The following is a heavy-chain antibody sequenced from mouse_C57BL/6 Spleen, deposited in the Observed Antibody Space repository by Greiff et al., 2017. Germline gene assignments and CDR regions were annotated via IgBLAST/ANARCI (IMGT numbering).Heavy chain of an antibody. V-gene: IGHV1-61*01. CDR3: ARSAGSSFYAMDY. J-gene: IGHJ4*01. D-gene: IGHD1-1*01. Sequence: QVQLQQPGAELVRPGSSVKLSCKASGYTFTSYWMDWVKQRPGQGLEWIGNIYPSDSETHYNQKFKDKATLTVDKSSSTAYMQLSSLTSEDSAVYYCARSAGSSFYAMDYWGQGTSVTVSS. CDR2: IYPSDSET. CDR1: GYTFTSYW.